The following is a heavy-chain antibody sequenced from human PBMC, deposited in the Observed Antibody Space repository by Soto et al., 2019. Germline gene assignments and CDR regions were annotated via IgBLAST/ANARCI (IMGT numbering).Heavy chain of an antibody. J-gene: IGHJ3*02. CDR1: GFTFTDSS. D-gene: IGHD6-19*01. V-gene: IGHV3-23*01. CDR3: AKDGKNSNVWWAAFEI. Sequence: EVPVLEPGGGLVQHWGSLILNSAASGFTFTDSSRNWFSHSPGRGLGRVSTIRGGGADTYYPDSVRGRFTITSDNSKNTLSLQMRSLKAEDTAVYYCAKDGKNSNVWWAAFEIWGQGTVVTVS. CDR2: IRGGGADT.